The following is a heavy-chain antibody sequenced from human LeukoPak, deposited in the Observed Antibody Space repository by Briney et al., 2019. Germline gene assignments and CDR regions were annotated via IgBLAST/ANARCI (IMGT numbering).Heavy chain of an antibody. Sequence: GGSLRLSCAASGFTFSSYAMHWVRQAPGKGLEWVAVISYDGSNKYYADSVKGRFTISRDNSKNTLYLQMNSLRAEDTAVYYCARDTNYGDGQGAFDIWGQGTMVTVSS. D-gene: IGHD4-17*01. J-gene: IGHJ3*02. V-gene: IGHV3-30-3*01. CDR2: ISYDGSNK. CDR3: ARDTNYGDGQGAFDI. CDR1: GFTFSSYA.